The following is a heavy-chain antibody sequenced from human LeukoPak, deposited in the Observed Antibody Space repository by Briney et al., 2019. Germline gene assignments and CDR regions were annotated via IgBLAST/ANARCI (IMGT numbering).Heavy chain of an antibody. Sequence: ASVKVSCKASGYTFTGYYMHWVRQAPGQGLEGMGWINPNSGGTNYAQKFQGRVTMTRDTSISTAYMELSRLRSDDTAVYYCARDKAIVVVPAAHDYYYYMDVWGKGTTVTVSS. V-gene: IGHV1-2*02. J-gene: IGHJ6*03. CDR1: GYTFTGYY. D-gene: IGHD2-2*01. CDR3: ARDKAIVVVPAAHDYYYYMDV. CDR2: INPNSGGT.